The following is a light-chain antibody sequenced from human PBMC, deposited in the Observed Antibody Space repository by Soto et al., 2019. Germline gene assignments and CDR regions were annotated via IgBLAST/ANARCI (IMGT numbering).Light chain of an antibody. CDR3: SSYTSSSTLDV. Sequence: QSALTQPASVSGSPGQSITISCTGTSSDVGGYNYVSWYQQHPGKAPKLMIYEVSNRPSGVSNRFSGSKSGNTASLTISGLQAEDEADYCCSSYTSSSTLDVFGTATKVTVL. CDR1: SSDVGGYNY. V-gene: IGLV2-14*01. J-gene: IGLJ1*01. CDR2: EVS.